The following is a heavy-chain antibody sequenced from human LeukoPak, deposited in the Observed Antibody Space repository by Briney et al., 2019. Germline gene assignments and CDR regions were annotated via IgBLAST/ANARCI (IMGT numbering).Heavy chain of an antibody. CDR2: IPGSGGAT. D-gene: IGHD3-22*01. CDR1: GGTFSSYA. V-gene: IGHV3-23*01. J-gene: IGHJ6*02. Sequence: SCKASGGTFSSYAIRWVRQAPGTGLEWVSSIPGSGGATYYADSVRGRFSISRDSSKNTVYLQMNSLRDEDTAVYYCARARPWDSSRSYYFGMDVWGHGTTVTVSS. CDR3: ARARPWDSSRSYYFGMDV.